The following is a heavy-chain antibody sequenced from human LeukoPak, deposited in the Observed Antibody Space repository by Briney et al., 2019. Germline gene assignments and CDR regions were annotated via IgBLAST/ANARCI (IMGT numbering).Heavy chain of an antibody. CDR1: GYSFANFW. V-gene: IGHV5-51*01. J-gene: IGHJ4*02. CDR2: IFPGDSNI. D-gene: IGHD4/OR15-4a*01. CDR3: ARHRRSRPHANYNGFDY. Sequence: GESLKISCKGSGYSFANFWIGWVRQLPGKGLEWMGVIFPGDSNIKYSPSFRGQVTISVDKSTNTANLQWSSLRASGTATYYCARHRRSRPHANYNGFDYWGQGTLVLVSS.